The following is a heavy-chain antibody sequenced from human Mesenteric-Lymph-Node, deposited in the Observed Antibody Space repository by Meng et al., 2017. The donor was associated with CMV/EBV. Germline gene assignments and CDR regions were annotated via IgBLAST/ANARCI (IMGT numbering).Heavy chain of an antibody. CDR1: GFTFSSYS. J-gene: IGHJ4*02. Sequence: GGSLRLSCAASGFTFSSYSMIWVRQAPGKGLEWVSYISSSSYIYYADSVKGRFTISRDNAKNSLYLQMNSLRAEDTAVYYCAREGDLGMMAIDYWGQGTLVTVSS. CDR3: AREGDLGMMAIDY. CDR2: ISSSSYI. D-gene: IGHD3-16*01. V-gene: IGHV3-21*05.